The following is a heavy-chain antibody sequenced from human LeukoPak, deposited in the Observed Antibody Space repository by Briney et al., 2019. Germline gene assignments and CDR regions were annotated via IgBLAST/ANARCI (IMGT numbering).Heavy chain of an antibody. CDR3: ARSRASVGTSTYSDY. Sequence: ASVKVSCKASGYTFTGYYMHWVRQAPGEELEWMGWINPNSGGTNYAQKFQDRVTMTRDTSISTAYMELSRLTSDDTAVYYCARSRASVGTSTYSDYWGQGTLVTVSS. V-gene: IGHV1-2*02. D-gene: IGHD1-26*01. J-gene: IGHJ4*02. CDR2: INPNSGGT. CDR1: GYTFTGYY.